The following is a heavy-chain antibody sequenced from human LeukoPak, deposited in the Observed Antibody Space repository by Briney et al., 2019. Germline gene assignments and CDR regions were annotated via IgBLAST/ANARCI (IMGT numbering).Heavy chain of an antibody. V-gene: IGHV1-58*02. CDR2: IVVGSGGT. CDR3: ARQNYGDPNPKFDY. D-gene: IGHD4-17*01. CDR1: GFTFTSSA. J-gene: IGHJ4*02. Sequence: GASVKVSCKASGFTFTSSAMQWVRQARGQRLEWIGWIVVGSGGTNYAQKFQGRVTMTRDTSISTAYMELSRLRSDDTAVYYCARQNYGDPNPKFDYWGQGTLVTVSS.